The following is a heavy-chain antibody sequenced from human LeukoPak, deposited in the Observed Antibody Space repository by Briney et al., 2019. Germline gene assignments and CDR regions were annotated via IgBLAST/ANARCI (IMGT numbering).Heavy chain of an antibody. J-gene: IGHJ3*02. CDR1: RFSFSTYA. CDR2: IYSGGST. Sequence: GGSLRLSCAASRFSFSTYAMNWVRQAPGKGLEWVSVIYSGGSTYYADSVKGRFTISRDNSKNTLYLQMNSLRAEDTAVYYCANKYYSSGWYGAFDIWGQGTMVTASS. CDR3: ANKYYSSGWYGAFDI. V-gene: IGHV3-23*03. D-gene: IGHD6-19*01.